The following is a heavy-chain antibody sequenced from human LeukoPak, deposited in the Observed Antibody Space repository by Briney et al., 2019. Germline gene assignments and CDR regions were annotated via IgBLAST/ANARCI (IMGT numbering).Heavy chain of an antibody. D-gene: IGHD2-8*02. CDR2: INHSGST. CDR3: AREIPATGLWFDP. V-gene: IGHV4-34*01. CDR1: GGSFSGYY. J-gene: IGHJ5*02. Sequence: PSETLSLTCAVYGGSFSGYYWSWIRQPPGKGLEWIGEINHSGSTNYNPSLKSRVTISVDTSKNQFSLKLSSVTAADTAVYYCAREIPATGLWFDPWGQGTLVTVSS.